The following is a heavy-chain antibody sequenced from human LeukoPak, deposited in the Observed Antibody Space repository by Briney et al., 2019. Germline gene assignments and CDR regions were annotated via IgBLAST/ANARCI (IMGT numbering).Heavy chain of an antibody. Sequence: PSETLSLTCAVYSGSFSGYYWSWIRQAPGKGLEWIGEINHRSANYNPSLRTRVTISVDTSKNQFSLKLSSVTAADTAVYYCARSPGSSSWFDYWGQGTLVTVSS. D-gene: IGHD6-13*01. CDR1: SGSFSGYY. CDR3: ARSPGSSSWFDY. V-gene: IGHV4-34*01. J-gene: IGHJ4*02. CDR2: INHRSA.